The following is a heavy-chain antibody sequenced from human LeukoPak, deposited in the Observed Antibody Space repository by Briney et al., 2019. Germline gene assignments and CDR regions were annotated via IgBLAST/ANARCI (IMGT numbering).Heavy chain of an antibody. CDR2: IKQDGSGK. CDR3: AKHVLRFLEWLYPNYYYYGMDV. J-gene: IGHJ6*02. Sequence: GGSLRLSCAASGFTFSSYWMSWVRQAPGKGLEWVANIKQDGSGKYYVDSVKGRFTISRDNAKNSLYLQMNSLRAEDTAVYYCAKHVLRFLEWLYPNYYYYGMDVWGQGTTVTVSS. D-gene: IGHD3-3*01. CDR1: GFTFSSYW. V-gene: IGHV3-7*01.